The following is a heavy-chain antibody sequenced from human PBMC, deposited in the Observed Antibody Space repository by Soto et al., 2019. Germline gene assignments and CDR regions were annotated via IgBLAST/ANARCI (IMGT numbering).Heavy chain of an antibody. CDR3: TTDIVAARPYYYYGMDV. J-gene: IGHJ6*02. V-gene: IGHV3-15*01. CDR2: IKSKTDGGTT. Sequence: GGSLRLSCAASGFTFINALMRWVRQAPGKGLEWVGRIKSKTDGGTTDYAAPVKGRFTISRDDSKNTLYLQMNSLKTEDTAVYYCTTDIVAARPYYYYGMDVWGQGTTVTVSS. CDR1: GFTFINAL. D-gene: IGHD6-6*01.